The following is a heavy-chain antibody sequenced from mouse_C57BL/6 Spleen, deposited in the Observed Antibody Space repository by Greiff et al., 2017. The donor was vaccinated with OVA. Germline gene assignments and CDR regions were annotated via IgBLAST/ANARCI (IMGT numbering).Heavy chain of an antibody. CDR1: GFTFSSYA. CDR3: ARDSSGYLDY. CDR2: ISDGGSYT. Sequence: EVKVVESGGGLVKPGGSLKLSCAASGFTFSSYAMSWVRQTPEKRLEWVATISDGGSYTYYPDNVKGRFTISRDNAKNKLDLQMSHLKSEDTAMYYCARDSSGYLDYWGQGTTLTVSS. V-gene: IGHV5-4*01. D-gene: IGHD3-2*02. J-gene: IGHJ2*01.